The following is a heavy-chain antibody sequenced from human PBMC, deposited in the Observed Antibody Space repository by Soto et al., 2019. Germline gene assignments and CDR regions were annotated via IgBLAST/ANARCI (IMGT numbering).Heavy chain of an antibody. V-gene: IGHV3-23*01. CDR2: ISRSGSST. CDR3: AKLTEAVAGNYFDL. Sequence: EVQLLESGGDLVQPGGSLRLTCVASGFTFSSYAMKWVRQAAGKGLEWVSTISRSGSSTYYTDSLKGRFSITRENSKTTLFLQMNSLRAEATAAYYFAKLTEAVAGNYFDLWGPGTLVTVSS. J-gene: IGHJ2*01. D-gene: IGHD6-19*01. CDR1: GFTFSSYA.